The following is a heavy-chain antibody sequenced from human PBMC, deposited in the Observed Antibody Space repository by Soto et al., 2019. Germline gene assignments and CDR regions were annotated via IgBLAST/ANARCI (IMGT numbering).Heavy chain of an antibody. CDR1: GFTFSSYA. CDR3: ANYYGDYAGGEFFQH. J-gene: IGHJ1*01. V-gene: IGHV3-23*01. D-gene: IGHD4-17*01. Sequence: EVQLLESGGGLVQPGGSLRLSCAPSGFTFSSYAMGWVRQAPGKGLEWVSAITGSGGSTYYADSVKGRFTISRDNSKNTLYLQMNSLRAEDTAVYYCANYYGDYAGGEFFQHWGQDTLVTVSS. CDR2: ITGSGGST.